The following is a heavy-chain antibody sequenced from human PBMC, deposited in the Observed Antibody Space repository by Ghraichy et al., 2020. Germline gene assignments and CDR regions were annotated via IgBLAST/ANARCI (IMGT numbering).Heavy chain of an antibody. V-gene: IGHV4-39*01. Sequence: SETLSLTCTVSGGSISSSSYYWGWIRQPPGKGLEWIGSIYYSGSTYYNPSLKSRVTISVDTSQNQFSLKLSSVTAADTAVYYCARLGDSYGSYYFDYWGQGTLVTVSS. CDR2: IYYSGST. D-gene: IGHD5-18*01. CDR3: ARLGDSYGSYYFDY. J-gene: IGHJ4*02. CDR1: GGSISSSSYY.